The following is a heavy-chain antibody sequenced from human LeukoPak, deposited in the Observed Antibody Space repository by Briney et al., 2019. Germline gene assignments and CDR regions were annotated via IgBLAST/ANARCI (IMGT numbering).Heavy chain of an antibody. D-gene: IGHD2-8*01. Sequence: TGGSLRLSCAASGFTFDDYGMSWVRQAPGKGLEWVSGINWNGGSTGYADSVKGRFTISRDNSKNTLYLQMNSLRAEDTAMYYCARDRLTNDAFDIWGQGTMVTVSS. J-gene: IGHJ3*02. CDR1: GFTFDDYG. CDR2: INWNGGST. CDR3: ARDRLTNDAFDI. V-gene: IGHV3-20*04.